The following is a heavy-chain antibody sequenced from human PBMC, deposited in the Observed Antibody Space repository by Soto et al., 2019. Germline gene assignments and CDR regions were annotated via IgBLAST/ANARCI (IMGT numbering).Heavy chain of an antibody. J-gene: IGHJ4*02. CDR1: GFTFSSYD. V-gene: IGHV3-23*01. Sequence: GGSLTLSCAASGFTFSSYDMSWVRQAPGKGLEWVSAISGSGGSTYYADSVKGRFSIFKDNSKNTLYLQMNSLRAEDTAVYYCAKDAHCSGGSCYPLLVSAKYYWGQGTLVTVSS. CDR3: AKDAHCSGGSCYPLLVSAKYY. D-gene: IGHD2-15*01. CDR2: ISGSGGST.